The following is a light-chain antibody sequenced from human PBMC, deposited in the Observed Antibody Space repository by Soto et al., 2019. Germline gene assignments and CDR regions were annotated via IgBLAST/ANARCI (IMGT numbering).Light chain of an antibody. CDR2: GAS. V-gene: IGKV3-20*01. CDR3: QQYGSSPWT. CDR1: QSVAGSF. J-gene: IGKJ1*01. Sequence: EIVLTQSPGTLSLSPGERATLSCRASQSVAGSFLAWYQQKPGQAPRLLIHGASSRATGIPDRFSGSESGTDFTLTISRLEPEDFAVYYCQQYGSSPWTFGQGTKVEIK.